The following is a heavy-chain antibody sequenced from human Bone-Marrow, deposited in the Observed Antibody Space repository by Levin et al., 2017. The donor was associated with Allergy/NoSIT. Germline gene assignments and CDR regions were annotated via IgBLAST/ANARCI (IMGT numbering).Heavy chain of an antibody. Sequence: PGGSLRLSCAASGFTFSTFALHWVRQAPGKGLEWVAVISHDGSNRHYAVSVKGRFTISRDISRNTLFLQMNSLRAEDTAVYYCARGEADETSGYYYATTPFDVWGQGTMVTVSS. CDR1: GFTFSTFA. CDR2: ISHDGSNR. D-gene: IGHD3-22*01. V-gene: IGHV3-30-3*01. J-gene: IGHJ3*01. CDR3: ARGEADETSGYYYATTPFDV.